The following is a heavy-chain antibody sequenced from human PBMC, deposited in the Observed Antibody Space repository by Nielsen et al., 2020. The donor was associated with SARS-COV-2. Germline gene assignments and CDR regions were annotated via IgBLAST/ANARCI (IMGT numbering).Heavy chain of an antibody. CDR2: IWNAGSNK. CDR3: ARDGWDRSTDGMDV. D-gene: IGHD1-26*01. CDR1: GFSFSGHG. Sequence: GGSLRLSCEASGFSFSGHGMHWVRQAPGKGLEWVAVIWNAGSNKQYADSVKGRFTISRDNFKNTLFLQMNSLRVEDTAVYFCARDGWDRSTDGMDVWGQGTTVTVSS. V-gene: IGHV3-33*01. J-gene: IGHJ6*02.